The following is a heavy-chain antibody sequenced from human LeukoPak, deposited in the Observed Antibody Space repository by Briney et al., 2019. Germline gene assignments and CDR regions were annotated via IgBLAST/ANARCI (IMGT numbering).Heavy chain of an antibody. V-gene: IGHV3-23*01. CDR2: ISGSGGST. CDR1: GFTFSSYA. D-gene: IGHD6-13*01. Sequence: GGSLRLSCAASGFTFSSYAMSWVRQAPGKELEWVSAISGSGGSTYYADSVKGRFTISRDNSKNTLYLQMNSLRAEDTAVYYCAKGDSSWYVGYFDYWGQGTLVTVSS. J-gene: IGHJ4*02. CDR3: AKGDSSWYVGYFDY.